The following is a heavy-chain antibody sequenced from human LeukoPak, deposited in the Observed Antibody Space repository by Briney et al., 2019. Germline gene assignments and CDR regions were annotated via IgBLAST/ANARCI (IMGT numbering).Heavy chain of an antibody. CDR3: ARDRSLVSDVVVVTAFVY. Sequence: SETLSLTCTVSGYSISSGYYWGWIRQSPGKGLEWIGSIYHSGSTYYNPSLKSRVTISVDTSKNQFSLKLSSVTAADTAVYYCARDRSLVSDVVVVTAFVYWGQGTLVTVSS. CDR2: IYHSGST. V-gene: IGHV4-38-2*02. CDR1: GYSISSGYY. J-gene: IGHJ4*02. D-gene: IGHD2-15*01.